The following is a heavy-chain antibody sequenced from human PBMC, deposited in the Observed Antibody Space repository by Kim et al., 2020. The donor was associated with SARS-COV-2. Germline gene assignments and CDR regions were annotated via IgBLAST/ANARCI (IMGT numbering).Heavy chain of an antibody. D-gene: IGHD3-10*01. CDR1: GFTVSRNY. Sequence: GGSLRLSCAASGFTVSRNYMRWVRQALGKGLEWVSGINSGGSTSYADSVKGRFTISRDNSKNTLYLQMNSRRAADTAAYYCGRAGGVGSGSWGEAFDVWG. V-gene: IGHV3-53*01. J-gene: IGHJ3*01. CDR3: GRAGGVGSGSWGEAFDV. CDR2: INSGGST.